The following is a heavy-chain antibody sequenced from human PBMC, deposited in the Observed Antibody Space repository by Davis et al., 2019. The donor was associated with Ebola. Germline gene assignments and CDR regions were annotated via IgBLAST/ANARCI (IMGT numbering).Heavy chain of an antibody. J-gene: IGHJ6*02. V-gene: IGHV4-4*02. Sequence: SETLSLTCTVSGGSISSSNWWSWVRQPPGKGLEWIGEIYHSGSTNYNPSLKSRVTISVDKSKNQFSLKLSSVTAADTAVYYCARGLRFLEWLYYYYGMDVWGQGTTVTVSS. CDR3: ARGLRFLEWLYYYYGMDV. CDR2: IYHSGST. CDR1: GGSISSSNW. D-gene: IGHD3-3*01.